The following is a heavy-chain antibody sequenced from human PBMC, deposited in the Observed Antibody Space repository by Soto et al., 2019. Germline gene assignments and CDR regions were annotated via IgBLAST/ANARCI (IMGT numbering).Heavy chain of an antibody. CDR1: GFTFSTYA. J-gene: IGHJ4*02. D-gene: IGHD6-13*01. Sequence: EGQLLESGGGLVQPGGSLRLSCAASGFTFSTYAMSWVRQAPGKGLEWVSKIIHSGDSTYYADSVKGRFTISRDNSKNTVYLQMNSLRAEDTAVYYCATGQQLGYWGQGTLVTVSS. CDR2: IIHSGDST. V-gene: IGHV3-23*01. CDR3: ATGQQLGY.